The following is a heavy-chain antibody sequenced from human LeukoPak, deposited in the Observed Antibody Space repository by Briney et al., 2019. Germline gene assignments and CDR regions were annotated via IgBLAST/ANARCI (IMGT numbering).Heavy chain of an antibody. CDR2: INWNGGST. V-gene: IGHV3-20*04. CDR1: GFTFDDYG. D-gene: IGHD4-23*01. Sequence: GGSLRLSCAASGFTFDDYGMSWVRQAPGKGLEWVSGINWNGGSTGYADSVKGRFTISRDNAKNSLYLQMNSLRAEDTAVYYCAKVNGGGSYYYYYYMDVWGKGTTVTVSS. CDR3: AKVNGGGSYYYYYYMDV. J-gene: IGHJ6*03.